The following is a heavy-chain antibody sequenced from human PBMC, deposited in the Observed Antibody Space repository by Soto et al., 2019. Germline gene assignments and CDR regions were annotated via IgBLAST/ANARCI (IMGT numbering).Heavy chain of an antibody. V-gene: IGHV1-69*08. CDR2: IIPILGIA. J-gene: IGHJ4*02. CDR3: ARDGRYCSGGSCYD. CDR1: GGTFSSYT. D-gene: IGHD2-15*01. Sequence: QVQLVQSGAEVKKPGSSVKVSCKASGGTFSSYTISWVRQAPGQGLEWMGRIIPILGIANYEQKFQGRVTITADKSTSKAYMELSSLRSEDTAVYYCARDGRYCSGGSCYDWGQGTLVTVSS.